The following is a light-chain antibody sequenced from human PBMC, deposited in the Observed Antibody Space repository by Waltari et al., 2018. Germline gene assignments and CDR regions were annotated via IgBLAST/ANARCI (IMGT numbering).Light chain of an antibody. Sequence: DIQMTQSTSTLSASVGDRVNITCRASQIISSWLAWYQQKPGKAPKLLIYKASSLESGVPSRFSGSGSGTEFTLTISSLQPDDFATYYCQQYNSYSGFGPGTKVDIK. V-gene: IGKV1-5*03. J-gene: IGKJ3*01. CDR1: QIISSW. CDR2: KAS. CDR3: QQYNSYSG.